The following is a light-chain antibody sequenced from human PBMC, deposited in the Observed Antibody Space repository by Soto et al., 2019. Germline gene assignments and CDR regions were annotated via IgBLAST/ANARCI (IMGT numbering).Light chain of an antibody. CDR3: QQYHIWLT. CDR1: QSINNN. Sequence: EIVMTQSPATLSVSPGERGTLSCRASQSINNNLAWYQQKPGQPPRLLIYDASTRATGIPARFSGSVSGTEFTLTISSLQSEDFAVYYCQQYHIWLTFGEGTKVEIK. CDR2: DAS. J-gene: IGKJ4*01. V-gene: IGKV3-15*01.